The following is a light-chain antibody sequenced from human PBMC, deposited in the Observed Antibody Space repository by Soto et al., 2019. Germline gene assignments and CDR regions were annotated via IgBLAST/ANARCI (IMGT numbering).Light chain of an antibody. V-gene: IGLV2-23*02. CDR3: SAYAGVATSGAI. CDR1: SSDIGTYNL. Sequence: QSALTQPASVSGSPGQSITISCTGTSSDIGTYNLVSWYQQHPGKAPKLMIYEVTKRPSGVSHRFSGSKSGNTASLTISGLQAEDEADYDCSAYAGVATSGAIFGGGTKLTVL. CDR2: EVT. J-gene: IGLJ2*01.